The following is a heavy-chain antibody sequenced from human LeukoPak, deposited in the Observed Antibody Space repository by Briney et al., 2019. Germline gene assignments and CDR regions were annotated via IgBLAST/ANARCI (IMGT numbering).Heavy chain of an antibody. V-gene: IGHV1-69*05. J-gene: IGHJ5*02. CDR1: GGTFSSYA. D-gene: IGHD3-3*01. CDR2: IIPIFGTA. CDR3: ARGMSYYDFWSGPWFDP. Sequence: GASVKVSCKASGGTFSSYAISWVRQAPGQGLEWMGGIIPIFGTANYAQKFQGRVTITTDESTSTAYMELSSLRSEDTAVYYCARGMSYYDFWSGPWFDPWGQGTLVTVSS.